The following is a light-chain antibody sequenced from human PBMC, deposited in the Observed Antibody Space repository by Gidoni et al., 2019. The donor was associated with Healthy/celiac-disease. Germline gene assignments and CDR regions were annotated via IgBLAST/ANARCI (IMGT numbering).Light chain of an antibody. CDR3: AAWDDSMTGYV. Sequence: QSMLTQPPSASGTPGQRVTISCSGSRPNIGTNFVSWYKHLPGTAPTLLIHSNNERPSGGPERFSASKSGTSASLAISGLRSEDEADYYCAAWDDSMTGYVFGSGTKVNVL. V-gene: IGLV1-47*02. J-gene: IGLJ1*01. CDR1: RPNIGTNF. CDR2: SNN.